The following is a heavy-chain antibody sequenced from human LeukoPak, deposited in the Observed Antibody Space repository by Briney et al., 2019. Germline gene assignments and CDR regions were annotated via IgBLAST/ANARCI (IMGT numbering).Heavy chain of an antibody. V-gene: IGHV3-53*05. CDR1: GFTVSSDY. CDR3: ARNWFVP. Sequence: QPGGSLRLSCAASGFTVSSDYMSWARQPPGKGLEWVAVIYSGGSKYYADSVKGRCTIPRDKSKNTGYLQMKSPRFEDTAVDSFARNWFVPWGQGALVTVSS. CDR2: IYSGGSK. J-gene: IGHJ5*02.